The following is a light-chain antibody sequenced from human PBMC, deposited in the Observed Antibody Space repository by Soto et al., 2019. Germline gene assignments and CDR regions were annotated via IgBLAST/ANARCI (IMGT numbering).Light chain of an antibody. J-gene: IGLJ1*01. V-gene: IGLV1-40*01. CDR1: TSNIGAPYD. CDR2: GDN. CDR3: QSYDISLHNYV. Sequence: QAVVTQPPSVSGAPGQRVSISCTGSTSNIGAPYDVHWYQHLPGTAPKLLIYGDNNWPSGVPDRFSGSKSGTSASLAITRLQAEDEADYYCQSYDISLHNYVFGTGTKVTVL.